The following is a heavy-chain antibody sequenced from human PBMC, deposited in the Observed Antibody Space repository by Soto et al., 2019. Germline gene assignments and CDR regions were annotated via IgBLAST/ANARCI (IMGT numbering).Heavy chain of an antibody. Sequence: AGESLKISCKGSGYSFTSYWISWVRQMPGKGLEWIGRIDPSDSYTNYSPSFQGHVTISADKSISTAYLQWSSLKASDTAMYYCGRLQEWSSTFGLVRYYGMDVWGRGTTVTLSS. CDR2: IDPSDSYT. J-gene: IGHJ6*02. CDR3: GRLQEWSSTFGLVRYYGMDV. V-gene: IGHV5-10-1*01. CDR1: GYSFTSYW. D-gene: IGHD3-3*01.